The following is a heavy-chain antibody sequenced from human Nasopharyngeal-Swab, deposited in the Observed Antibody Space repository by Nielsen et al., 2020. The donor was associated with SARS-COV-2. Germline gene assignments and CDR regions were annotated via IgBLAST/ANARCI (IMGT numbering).Heavy chain of an antibody. D-gene: IGHD6-13*01. V-gene: IGHV5-51*01. CDR1: GYSFTSYW. J-gene: IGHJ6*03. Sequence: GESLKISCKGSGYSFTSYWIGWVRQMPGKGLEWMGIIYPGDSDTSYSPSFQGQVTISADKSISTAYLQWSSLKASDTAMYYCARPPAAGPYYYYYMDVWGKGTTVTVSS. CDR2: IYPGDSDT. CDR3: ARPPAAGPYYYYYMDV.